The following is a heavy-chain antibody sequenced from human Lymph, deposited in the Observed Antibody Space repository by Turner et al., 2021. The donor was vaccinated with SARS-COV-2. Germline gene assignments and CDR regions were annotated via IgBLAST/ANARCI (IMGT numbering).Heavy chain of an antibody. J-gene: IGHJ6*02. CDR1: GFTVIYNY. D-gene: IGHD3-3*01. CDR3: ARDLMEVGGMDV. V-gene: IGHV3-53*01. CDR2: IYSGGST. Sequence: ASGFTVIYNYMTWVRQAPGKGLEWVSVIYSGGSTYYADSVKGRFTISRDSSKNTLYLQMNSLRAEDTAVYYCARDLMEVGGMDVWGQGTTVTVSS.